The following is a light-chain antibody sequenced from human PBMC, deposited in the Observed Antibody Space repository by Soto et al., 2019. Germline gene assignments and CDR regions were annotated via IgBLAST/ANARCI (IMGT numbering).Light chain of an antibody. V-gene: IGLV2-23*01. J-gene: IGLJ3*02. CDR3: CSYAGSSTWV. CDR2: EGS. CDR1: SSDVGSYNL. Sequence: QSALTQPASVSGSPGQSITISCTGTSSDVGSYNLVSWYQQHPRKAPKLMIYEGSKRPSGVSNRFSGSKSGNTASLTISGLQAEDEADYYCCSYAGSSTWVFGGGTKVTVL.